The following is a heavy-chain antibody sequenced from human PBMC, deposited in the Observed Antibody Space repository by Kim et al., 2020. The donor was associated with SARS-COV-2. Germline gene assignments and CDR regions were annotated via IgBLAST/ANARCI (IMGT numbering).Heavy chain of an antibody. Sequence: GGSLRLSCTASGFTFGDYAMSWVRQAPGKGLEWVGFIRSKAYGGTTEYAASVKGRFTISRDDSKSIAYLQMNSLKTEDTAVYYCTRVVSPYGDYDPRFDYWGQGTLVTVSS. J-gene: IGHJ4*02. CDR2: IRSKAYGGTT. CDR1: GFTFGDYA. V-gene: IGHV3-49*04. CDR3: TRVVSPYGDYDPRFDY. D-gene: IGHD4-17*01.